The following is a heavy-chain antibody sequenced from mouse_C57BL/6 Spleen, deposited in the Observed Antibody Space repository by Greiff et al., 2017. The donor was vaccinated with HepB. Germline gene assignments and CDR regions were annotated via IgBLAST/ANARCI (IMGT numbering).Heavy chain of an antibody. CDR3: ARGGTGQAWFAY. CDR1: GFTFSSYA. V-gene: IGHV5-4*03. CDR2: ISDGGSYT. Sequence: EVKVVESGGGLVKPGGSLKLSCAASGFTFSSYAMSWVRQTPEKRLEWVATISDGGSYTYYPDNVKGRFTISRDNAKNNLYLQMSHLKSEDTAMYYCARGGTGQAWFAYWGQGTLVTVSA. J-gene: IGHJ3*01. D-gene: IGHD4-1*01.